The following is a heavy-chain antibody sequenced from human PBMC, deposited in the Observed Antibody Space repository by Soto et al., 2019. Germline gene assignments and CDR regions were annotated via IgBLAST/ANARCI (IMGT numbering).Heavy chain of an antibody. CDR2: IDYTGST. V-gene: IGHV4-59*01. D-gene: IGHD1-26*01. CDR3: ARARRSSGRMDAADI. J-gene: IGHJ3*02. Sequence: PSETLSLTCTVSGGAISTYYLSWVRQPPGKRLEWIGCIDYTGSTSYNPSLKSRLTISIDTSKGQFSLNLRSVTAADTAVYYCARARRSSGRMDAADIWGQGTMVTVS. CDR1: GGAISTYY.